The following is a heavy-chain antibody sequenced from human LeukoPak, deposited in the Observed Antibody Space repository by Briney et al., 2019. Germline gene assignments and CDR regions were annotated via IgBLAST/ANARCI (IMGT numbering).Heavy chain of an antibody. CDR2: ISAYNGNT. J-gene: IGHJ4*02. CDR1: GYTFTSYG. CDR3: ARIQYSGYDSGY. Sequence: ASVKVPCKASGYTFTSYGISWVRQAPGQGLEWMGWISAYNGNTNYAQKLQGRVTMTTDTSTSTAYMELRSLRSDDTAAYYCARIQYSGYDSGYWGQGTLVTVSS. D-gene: IGHD5-12*01. V-gene: IGHV1-18*01.